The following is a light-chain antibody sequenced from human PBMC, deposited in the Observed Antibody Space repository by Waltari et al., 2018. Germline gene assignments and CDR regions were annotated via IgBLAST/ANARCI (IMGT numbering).Light chain of an antibody. CDR3: QQYGSSIMYT. CDR2: GAY. Sequence: VLTQSPGTLSLSPGETATLSCRAGMSLTKNYLAWYQQKPGQAPWLLIYGAYSRAAGIPDRFSGSGSGTDFTLTISRLEPEDSAVYYCQQYGSSIMYTFGQGTKLEIK. V-gene: IGKV3-20*01. J-gene: IGKJ2*01. CDR1: MSLTKNY.